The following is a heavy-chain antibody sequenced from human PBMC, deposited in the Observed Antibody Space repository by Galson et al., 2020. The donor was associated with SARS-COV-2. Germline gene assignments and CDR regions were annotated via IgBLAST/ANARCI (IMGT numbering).Heavy chain of an antibody. Sequence: ASVKVSCKASGYTFTSYDINWVRQATGQGLEWMGWMNPNSGNTDYAQKFQGRVTMTRNTSISTAYMELSSLRSEDTAVYYGARGGRYCSGGSCYSGYGMDVWGQGTTVTVSS. V-gene: IGHV1-8*01. CDR1: GYTFTSYD. D-gene: IGHD2-15*01. J-gene: IGHJ6*02. CDR3: ARGGRYCSGGSCYSGYGMDV. CDR2: MNPNSGNT.